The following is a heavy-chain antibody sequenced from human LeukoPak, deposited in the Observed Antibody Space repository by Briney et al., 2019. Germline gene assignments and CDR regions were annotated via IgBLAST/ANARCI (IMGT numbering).Heavy chain of an antibody. CDR2: ISYDGSNK. V-gene: IGHV3-30*18. CDR1: GFTFSSYG. D-gene: IGHD6-19*01. Sequence: GGSLRLSCAASGFTFSSYGMHWVRQDPGKRLEWVAVISYDGSNKYYADSVKGRFTISRDNSKNTLYLQMNSLRAEDTAVYYCAKKYNSGWGNAFDIWGQGTMVTVSS. J-gene: IGHJ3*02. CDR3: AKKYNSGWGNAFDI.